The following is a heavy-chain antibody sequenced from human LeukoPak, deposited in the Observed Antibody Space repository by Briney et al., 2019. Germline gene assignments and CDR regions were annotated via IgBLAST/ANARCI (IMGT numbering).Heavy chain of an antibody. V-gene: IGHV1-8*01. CDR1: GYTFTSYD. CDR2: MNPNSGNT. Sequence: ASVKVSCKASGYTFTSYDINWVRQATGQGLEWMGCMNPNSGNTGYAQKFQGRVTMTRNTSISTAYMELSSLRSEDTAVYYCARGRRLEWLKRTIDYWGQGTLVTVSS. J-gene: IGHJ4*02. D-gene: IGHD3-3*01. CDR3: ARGRRLEWLKRTIDY.